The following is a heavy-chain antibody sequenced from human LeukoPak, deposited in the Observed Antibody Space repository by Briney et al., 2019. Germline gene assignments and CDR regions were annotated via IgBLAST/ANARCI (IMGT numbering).Heavy chain of an antibody. Sequence: PGGSLRLSCSGSGFTFSSYSMHWVRQAPGRGLEYVSGITSNGGSTYYADSMKGRFTISRDNSKNTLYLQMSSLRADCTVVYYSVKRVRGSWPMYYFDYWGQGTLVTVSS. D-gene: IGHD6-13*01. CDR3: VKRVRGSWPMYYFDY. J-gene: IGHJ4*02. CDR1: GFTFSSYS. V-gene: IGHV3-64D*06. CDR2: ITSNGGST.